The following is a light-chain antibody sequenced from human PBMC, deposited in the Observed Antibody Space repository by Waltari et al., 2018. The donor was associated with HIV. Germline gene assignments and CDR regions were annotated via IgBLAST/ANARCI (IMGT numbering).Light chain of an antibody. J-gene: IGLJ3*02. V-gene: IGLV1-51*02. CDR1: RSNIGKNS. CDR2: ENT. Sequence: QSVLTQPPSVSAAPGQTVTISCSGGRSNIGKNSVSWYQQSPGTAPRLLIYENTKRRSGLPDRFSGSKSATSATLDITGLQTGDEADYYCASWDSSLSVGVFGGGTRLTVL. CDR3: ASWDSSLSVGV.